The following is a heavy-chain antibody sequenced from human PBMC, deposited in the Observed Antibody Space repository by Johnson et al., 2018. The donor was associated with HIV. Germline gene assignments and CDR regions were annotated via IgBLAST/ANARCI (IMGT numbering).Heavy chain of an antibody. D-gene: IGHD1-7*01. J-gene: IGHJ3*02. Sequence: VQLVESGGDLVQPGGSLKVSCAASVFTFSASAMHWVRQASGKGLEWLGRIRNKANSYATAYAASVKGRVTIPRDDSTNTLYLQMNSLRAEDTAVYYCAKDEEGELELPDAFDIWGQGTMVTVSS. CDR3: AKDEEGELELPDAFDI. CDR1: VFTFSASA. V-gene: IGHV3-73*02. CDR2: IRNKANSYAT.